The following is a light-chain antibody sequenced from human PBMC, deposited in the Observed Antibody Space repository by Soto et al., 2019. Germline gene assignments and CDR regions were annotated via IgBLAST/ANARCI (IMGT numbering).Light chain of an antibody. CDR1: SSNIGSHS. CDR2: IND. V-gene: IGLV1-44*01. J-gene: IGLJ2*01. Sequence: QSVLTQPPSASGTPGQRVTISCSGSSSNIGSHSVNWYQQLPGTAPELLICINDQRPSGVPDRFSGSKSGTSASLAISGLQSEDEADYYCAAWVVSLNGLLFGGGTKLTVL. CDR3: AAWVVSLNGLL.